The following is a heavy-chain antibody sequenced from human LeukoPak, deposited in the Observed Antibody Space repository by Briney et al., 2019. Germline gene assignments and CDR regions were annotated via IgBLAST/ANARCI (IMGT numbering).Heavy chain of an antibody. CDR2: IYPGDSDT. CDR3: ARGAYYYDSSGYYWYY. CDR1: GYSFTSYW. V-gene: IGHV5-51*01. J-gene: IGHJ4*02. Sequence: GEPLKISCKGSGYSFTSYWIGWVRQMPGKGLEWMGIIYPGDSDTRYSPSFQGQVTISADKSISTAYLQWSSLKASDTAMYYCARGAYYYDSSGYYWYYWGQGTLVTVSS. D-gene: IGHD3-22*01.